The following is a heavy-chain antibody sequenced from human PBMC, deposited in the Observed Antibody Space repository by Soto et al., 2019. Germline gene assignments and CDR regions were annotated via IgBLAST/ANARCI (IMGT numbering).Heavy chain of an antibody. CDR1: EFTFSGRS. J-gene: IGHJ6*03. D-gene: IGHD3-10*01. Sequence: EVQLVESGGGLVQPGGSLRLSCAASEFTFSGRSVHWVRQATGKGLVWVSGIDKVGTDSTYADSVKGRFTSSRDNAKNTVYLQTNSLRVEHTAVYYCARGWFGPDVWGKGTTVTVSS. CDR3: ARGWFGPDV. V-gene: IGHV3-74*03. CDR2: IDKVGTDS.